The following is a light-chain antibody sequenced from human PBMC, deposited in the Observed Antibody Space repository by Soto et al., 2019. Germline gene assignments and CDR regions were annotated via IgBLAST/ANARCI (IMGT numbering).Light chain of an antibody. Sequence: DIVMTQSPDSLAVSLGERATINCKSSQSVLYSSNNKNYLAWYQQKPGQPPKLLIYWASTRESGVPDRLSGSGSGTDLTLTISSLQAADVAVYYCQQYYSTVGFGQGTKVEIK. CDR3: QQYYSTVG. CDR1: QSVLYSSNNKNY. V-gene: IGKV4-1*01. J-gene: IGKJ1*01. CDR2: WAS.